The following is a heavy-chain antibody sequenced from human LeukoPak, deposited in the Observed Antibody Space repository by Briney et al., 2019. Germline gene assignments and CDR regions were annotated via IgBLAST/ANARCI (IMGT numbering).Heavy chain of an antibody. D-gene: IGHD1-26*01. Sequence: PGGSLRLSCADSGFTFSSYVMSWVRQAPGKGLEWVSSISGSGSTTYYADTVKGRFTISRDNSKNTLYLQMNSLRGEDTALYYCAKTGGTYYGSDYWGQGTLVTVSS. CDR1: GFTFSSYV. CDR3: AKTGGTYYGSDY. CDR2: ISGSGSTT. V-gene: IGHV3-23*01. J-gene: IGHJ4*02.